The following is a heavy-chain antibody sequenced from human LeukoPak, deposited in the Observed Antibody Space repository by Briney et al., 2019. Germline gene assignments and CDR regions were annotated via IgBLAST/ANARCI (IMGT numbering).Heavy chain of an antibody. J-gene: IGHJ4*02. D-gene: IGHD3-22*01. V-gene: IGHV3-30-3*01. CDR3: AREAYDSSAYYFDY. Sequence: GGSLRLSCAASGFTFSNYAMHWVRQAPGKGLEWVALISYDGIDKYYADSVKGRFTISRDNSKNTLYLLMHSLRPEDTAVYYCAREAYDSSAYYFDYWGQGALVTVSS. CDR1: GFTFSNYA. CDR2: ISYDGIDK.